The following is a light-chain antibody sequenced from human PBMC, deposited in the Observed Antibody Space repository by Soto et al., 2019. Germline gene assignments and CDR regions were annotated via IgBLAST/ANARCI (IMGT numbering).Light chain of an antibody. Sequence: EILLTQSPATLSLSPGERATLSCRASQSVSSYLAWYQQKPGQAPRLLIYDASNRATGIPARFSGSGSGTDFTLTISSLETEDFAVYYCQQRSNWHPLTFGGGTKVDIK. V-gene: IGKV3-11*01. CDR1: QSVSSY. J-gene: IGKJ4*01. CDR3: QQRSNWHPLT. CDR2: DAS.